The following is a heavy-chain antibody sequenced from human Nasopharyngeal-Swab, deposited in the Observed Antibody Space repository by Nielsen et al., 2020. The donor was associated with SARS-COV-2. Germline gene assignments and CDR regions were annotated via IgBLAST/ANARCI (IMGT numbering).Heavy chain of an antibody. CDR2: IYPRDSDT. V-gene: IGHV5-51*01. J-gene: IGHJ6*02. CDR1: GYYLTTYW. Sequence: GESLKISCKASGYYLTTYWVAWVRQMPGKGLEWMGIIYPRDSDTRYSPSFQGQVTISADKSISTTYLQWSSLKASDTAMYYCVRPEGVATSFKYYFQYGMDVWGQGTMVTVPS. CDR3: VRPEGVATSFKYYFQYGMDV. D-gene: IGHD5-12*01.